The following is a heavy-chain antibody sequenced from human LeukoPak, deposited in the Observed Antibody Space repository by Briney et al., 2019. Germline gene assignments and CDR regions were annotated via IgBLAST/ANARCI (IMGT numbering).Heavy chain of an antibody. J-gene: IGHJ1*01. Sequence: SETLSLTCTVSGGSISSYYWSWIRQPAGKGLEWIGRIYTSGSTNYNLSLKSRVTMSVDTSKNQFSLKLSSVTAADTAVYYCARDRHEDGYNYLYFQHWGQGTLVTVSS. CDR2: IYTSGST. CDR1: GGSISSYY. CDR3: ARDRHEDGYNYLYFQH. D-gene: IGHD5-24*01. V-gene: IGHV4-4*07.